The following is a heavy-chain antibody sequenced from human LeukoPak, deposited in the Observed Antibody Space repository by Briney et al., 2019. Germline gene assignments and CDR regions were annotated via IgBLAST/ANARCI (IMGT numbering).Heavy chain of an antibody. CDR2: IYDSGST. V-gene: IGHV4-30-4*01. J-gene: IGHJ3*02. CDR1: GASIRSGDYY. CDR3: ARDCSGGSCYGAFEI. D-gene: IGHD2-15*01. Sequence: PSQTLSLTCTVSGASIRSGDYYWSWIRQPPGKGLEWIGYIYDSGSTYYNPSLKSRITISVDTSENRFSLKLSSVTATDTAVYYCARDCSGGSCYGAFEIWGKGTMVTSLQ.